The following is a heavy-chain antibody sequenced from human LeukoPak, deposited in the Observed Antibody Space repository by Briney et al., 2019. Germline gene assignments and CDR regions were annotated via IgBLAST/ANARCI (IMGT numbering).Heavy chain of an antibody. Sequence: SETRSLTCTVAGVSTTKDYWRWVRQPPGRVRGWVGYVYYRGSTNYNPSLRSRATISVDPSKSQFSLRLSSVTAADTAVYYCARDYFGSGFFDYWGQGILVTVSS. CDR1: GVSTTKDY. CDR2: VYYRGST. CDR3: ARDYFGSGFFDY. D-gene: IGHD3-10*01. V-gene: IGHV4-59*01. J-gene: IGHJ4*02.